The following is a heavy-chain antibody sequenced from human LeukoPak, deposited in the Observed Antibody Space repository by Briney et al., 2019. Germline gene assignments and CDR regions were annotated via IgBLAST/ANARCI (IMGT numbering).Heavy chain of an antibody. D-gene: IGHD5-24*01. CDR2: INPSDGST. CDR3: ASDVAREFDH. Sequence: ASVKVSCKASGHIFISYYIHWVRQAPGQGLEWMGVINPSDGSTNYAQKFQGRVTMTRGTSATTVYLDLSGLTFEHTAVYYCASDVAREFDHWGQGTLVTVSS. V-gene: IGHV1-46*01. CDR1: GHIFISYY. J-gene: IGHJ4*02.